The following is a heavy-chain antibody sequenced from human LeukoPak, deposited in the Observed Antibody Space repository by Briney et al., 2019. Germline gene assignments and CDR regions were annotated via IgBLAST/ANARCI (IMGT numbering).Heavy chain of an antibody. CDR1: GYTLTDY. CDR2: INPNSGGT. CDR3: ARVGYYESSGYYEY. Sequence: ASVKVSCKASGYTLTDYMHWVRQAPGQGLEWMGRINPNSGGTNYAQKFQGRVTMTRDTSTSTVYMELSRLRSDDTAVYYCARVGYYESSGYYEYWGQGTLVTVSS. J-gene: IGHJ4*02. D-gene: IGHD3-22*01. V-gene: IGHV1-2*06.